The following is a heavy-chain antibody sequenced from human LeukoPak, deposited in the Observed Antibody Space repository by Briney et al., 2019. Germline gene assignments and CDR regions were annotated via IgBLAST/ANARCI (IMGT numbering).Heavy chain of an antibody. V-gene: IGHV3-30*18. CDR3: AKDLSYFDY. Sequence: PGRSLRLSCAASGFTFSSYGMHWVRRAPGKGLEWVAVISYDGSNKYYADSVKGRFTISRDHSKNTLYLQMNSLRAEDTAVYYCAKDLSYFDYWGQGTLVTVSS. CDR2: ISYDGSNK. CDR1: GFTFSSYG. D-gene: IGHD3-9*01. J-gene: IGHJ4*02.